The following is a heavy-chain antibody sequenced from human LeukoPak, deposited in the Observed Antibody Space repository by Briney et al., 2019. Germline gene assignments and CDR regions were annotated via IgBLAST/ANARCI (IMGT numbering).Heavy chain of an antibody. J-gene: IGHJ4*02. Sequence: GGSLILSCAASGFTFNDYTMTWVRQAPGKGLEWVSSITGDCNYIFYADSVKGRFTVSKDNAKNSLYLQMNSLRAEDTAVYYCARGLTLRASFDYWGQGTLVTVSS. D-gene: IGHD3-10*01. CDR2: ITGDCNYI. CDR3: ARGLTLRASFDY. V-gene: IGHV3-21*01. CDR1: GFTFNDYT.